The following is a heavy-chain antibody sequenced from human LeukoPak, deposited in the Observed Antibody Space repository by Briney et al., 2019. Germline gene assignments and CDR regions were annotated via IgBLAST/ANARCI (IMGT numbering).Heavy chain of an antibody. CDR2: INHSGST. CDR3: ARRIRYYYGSGSYTLFGY. CDR1: GGSFSGYY. V-gene: IGHV4-34*01. D-gene: IGHD3-10*01. Sequence: PSETLSLTCAVYGGSFSGYYWSWIRQPPGKGLEWIGEINHSGSTNYNPSLKSRVTISVDTSKNQFSLKLSSVTAADTAVYYCARRIRYYYGSGSYTLFGYWGQGTLVTVSS. J-gene: IGHJ4*02.